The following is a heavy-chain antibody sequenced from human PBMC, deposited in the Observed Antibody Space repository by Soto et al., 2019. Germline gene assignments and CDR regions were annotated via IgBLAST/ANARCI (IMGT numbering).Heavy chain of an antibody. CDR1: GYTFTSYG. CDR3: ARSITMIVVVPGGDY. J-gene: IGHJ4*02. V-gene: IGHV1-18*04. CDR2: ISAYNGNT. Sequence: QVQRVQSGAEVKKPGASVKASCKASGYTFTSYGITWGRQAPGQGLEWMGWISAYNGNTNYAQKLQGRVTMTTDTSTSTAYMELRSLRSDDTAVYYCARSITMIVVVPGGDYWGQGTLVTVSS. D-gene: IGHD3-22*01.